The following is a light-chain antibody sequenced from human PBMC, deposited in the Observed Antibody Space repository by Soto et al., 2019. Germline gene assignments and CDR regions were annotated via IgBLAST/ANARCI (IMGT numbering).Light chain of an antibody. CDR3: QSYDSSTVV. Sequence: NFMLTRPHSVSESPGKTVTISCTRSSGSIASNYVQWYQQRPGSAPTTVIYEDKQRPSGVPDRFSGSTDGSSNSASLTISGLQTEDEGDYYCQSYDSSTVVFGGGTKLTVL. CDR1: SGSIASNY. V-gene: IGLV6-57*04. J-gene: IGLJ2*01. CDR2: EDK.